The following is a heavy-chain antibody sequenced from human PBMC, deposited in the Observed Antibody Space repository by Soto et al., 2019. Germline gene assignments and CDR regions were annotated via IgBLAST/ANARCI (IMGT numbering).Heavy chain of an antibody. Sequence: EVQLVESGGGLVQPGGPLRLSCAASGFTFSSYWMSWVRQAPGKGLEWVANIKQDGSEKYYVDSVKGRFTISRDNAKNSLYLQMNSLRAEDTAVYYCARGGHGAQAYFDYWGQGTLVTVSS. CDR2: IKQDGSEK. D-gene: IGHD4-17*01. CDR3: ARGGHGAQAYFDY. V-gene: IGHV3-7*01. J-gene: IGHJ4*02. CDR1: GFTFSSYW.